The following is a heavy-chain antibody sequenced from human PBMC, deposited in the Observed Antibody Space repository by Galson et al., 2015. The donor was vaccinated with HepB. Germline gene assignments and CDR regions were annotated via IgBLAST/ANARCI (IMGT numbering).Heavy chain of an antibody. J-gene: IGHJ4*02. V-gene: IGHV3-23*01. CDR2: ISGSGVKT. D-gene: IGHD3-10*01. CDR3: AKTIPVPGYGSESHQGLDY. CDR1: GFIFSTYA. Sequence: SLRLSCAASGFIFSTYAISWVRQAPGKGLEWVSTISGSGVKTFYADSVNGRFTISRDNSKNTLFLQMNSLRAEDTAVYYCAKTIPVPGYGSESHQGLDYWGRGTLVTVSS.